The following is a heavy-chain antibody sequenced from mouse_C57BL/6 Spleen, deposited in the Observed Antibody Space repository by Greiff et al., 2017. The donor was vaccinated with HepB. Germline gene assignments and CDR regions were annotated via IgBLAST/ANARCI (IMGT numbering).Heavy chain of an antibody. V-gene: IGHV1-20*01. D-gene: IGHD2-1*01. CDR1: GYSFTGYF. J-gene: IGHJ3*01. CDR2: INPYNGDT. CDR3: ARDYYGNYGAFAY. Sequence: VQLKESGPELVKPGDSVKISCKASGYSFTGYFMNWVMQSHGKSLEWIGRINPYNGDTFYNQKFKGKATLTVDKSSSTAHMELRSLTSEDSAVYYCARDYYGNYGAFAYWGQGTLVTVSA.